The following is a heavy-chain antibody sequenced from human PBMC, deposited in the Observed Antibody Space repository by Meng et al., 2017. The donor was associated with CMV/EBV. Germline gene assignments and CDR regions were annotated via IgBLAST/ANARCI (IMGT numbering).Heavy chain of an antibody. CDR1: GFTFSDYY. CDR3: ARKRAQVSGSAFDI. J-gene: IGHJ3*02. D-gene: IGHD3-10*01. V-gene: IGHV3-11*01. CDR2: ITNSVNTR. Sequence: GGSLRLSCAVSGFTFSDYYMSWIRQAPEEGLEWVSYITNSVNTRYDADSVKGRFSISRDNARNSLYLQMNSLRAEDTAVYYCARKRAQVSGSAFDIWGHGTMVTVSS.